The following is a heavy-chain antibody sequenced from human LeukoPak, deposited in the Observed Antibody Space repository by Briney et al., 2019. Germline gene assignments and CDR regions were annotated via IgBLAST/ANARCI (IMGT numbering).Heavy chain of an antibody. V-gene: IGHV3-23*01. D-gene: IGHD3-22*01. CDR2: ITDSGGST. J-gene: IGHJ4*02. Sequence: PGGSLRLSCAASGFTFSNYNMNWVRQAPGKGLEWVSTITDSGGSTYYADSVQGRFTISRDNSKNTLYLQMNSLSADDSALYYCAKDKGGSGYYPVDYWGQGTLVTVSS. CDR1: GFTFSNYN. CDR3: AKDKGGSGYYPVDY.